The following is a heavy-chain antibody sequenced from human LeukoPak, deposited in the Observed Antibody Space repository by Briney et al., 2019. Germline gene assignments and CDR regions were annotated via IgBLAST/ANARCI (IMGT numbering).Heavy chain of an antibody. D-gene: IGHD3-16*01. CDR3: ARVLDWTYVPDY. V-gene: IGHV4-61*02. Sequence: QTSETLSLTCTVSGGSISSDRFYWTWVRQPAGKGLEWIGRIKSSNTNYNPSLKSRVSISLDTSTNQFSLKLSSLTAADTAVYYCARVLDWTYVPDYWGQGTLVTVSS. J-gene: IGHJ4*02. CDR2: IKSSNT. CDR1: GGSISSDRFY.